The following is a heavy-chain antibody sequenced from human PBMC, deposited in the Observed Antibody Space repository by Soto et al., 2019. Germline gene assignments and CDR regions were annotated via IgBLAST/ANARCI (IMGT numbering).Heavy chain of an antibody. D-gene: IGHD2-2*01. CDR2: IKQDGSEK. CDR1: GFTFSSYW. CDR3: ARSLGYCSSTSCPTGTWFDP. Sequence: GGSLRLSCAASGFTFSSYWMSWVRQAPGKGLEWVANIKQDGSEKYYVDSVKGRFTISRDNAKNSLYLQMNSLRAEDTAVYYCARSLGYCSSTSCPTGTWFDPWGQGT. V-gene: IGHV3-7*03. J-gene: IGHJ5*02.